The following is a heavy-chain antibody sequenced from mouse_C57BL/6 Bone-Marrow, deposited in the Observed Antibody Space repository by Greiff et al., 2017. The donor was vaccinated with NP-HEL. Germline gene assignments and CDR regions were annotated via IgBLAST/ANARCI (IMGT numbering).Heavy chain of an antibody. J-gene: IGHJ2*01. CDR2: IDPEDGDT. CDR1: GFNIKDYY. V-gene: IGHV14-1*01. D-gene: IGHD1-1*01. Sequence: EVQLQQSGAELVRPGASVKLSCTASGFNIKDYYMHWVKQRPEQGLEWLGRIDPEDGDTEYAPKFQGKATMTADTSSNTAYLQLSSLTSEDTAVYYCTRPATVVGYFDYWGQGTTLTVSS. CDR3: TRPATVVGYFDY.